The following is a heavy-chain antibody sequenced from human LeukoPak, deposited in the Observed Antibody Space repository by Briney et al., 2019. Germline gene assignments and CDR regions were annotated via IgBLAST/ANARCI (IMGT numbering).Heavy chain of an antibody. D-gene: IGHD6-19*01. J-gene: IGHJ4*02. CDR1: GFTFDAYG. CDR3: AREKGSGWYEGFDY. CDR2: INTDGTTT. Sequence: GGSLRLSCAASGFTFDAYGMSWVRQAPGKGLVWVSRINTDGTTTNYADSVKGRFTISRDNSKNTLYLQMNSLRAEDTAVYYCAREKGSGWYEGFDYWGQGTLVTVSS. V-gene: IGHV3-74*01.